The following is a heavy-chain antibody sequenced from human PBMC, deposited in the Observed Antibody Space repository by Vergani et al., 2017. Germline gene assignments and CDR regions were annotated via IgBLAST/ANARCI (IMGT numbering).Heavy chain of an antibody. D-gene: IGHD2-2*03. J-gene: IGHJ4*02. CDR1: GYTFTSYG. V-gene: IGHV1-18*01. CDR3: ARDGGYCSSTSCSPWFDY. Sequence: QVQLVQSGAEVKKPGASVKVSCKASGYTFTSYGISWVRQAPGQGLEWMGWISAYNGNTNYEQKLQGRVTMTTDTSTSTAYMELRSLRSDDTAVYYCARDGGYCSSTSCSPWFDYWGQGTLVTVSS. CDR2: ISAYNGNT.